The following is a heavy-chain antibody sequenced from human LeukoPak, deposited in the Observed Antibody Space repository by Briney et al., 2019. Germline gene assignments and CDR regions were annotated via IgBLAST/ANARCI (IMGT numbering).Heavy chain of an antibody. J-gene: IGHJ4*02. D-gene: IGHD3-22*01. V-gene: IGHV1-69*04. CDR2: IIPILGIA. Sequence: ASVKVSCKASGGTFSSYAISWLRQAPGQGLEWMGRIIPILGIANYAQKFQGRVTITADKPTSTAYMELSSLRSEDTAVYYCARDAVNYYDSSGSTGYWGQGTLVTVSS. CDR3: ARDAVNYYDSSGSTGY. CDR1: GGTFSSYA.